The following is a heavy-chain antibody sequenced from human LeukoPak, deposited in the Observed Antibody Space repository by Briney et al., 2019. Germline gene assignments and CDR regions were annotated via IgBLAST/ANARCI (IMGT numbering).Heavy chain of an antibody. CDR3: ARLYYDSRGYYWFDP. J-gene: IGHJ5*02. Sequence: SATLSLTCTVSGGSISSSNYYWGWIRQPPGRGLEWIGWVYYRRSTYSNPSLKSRVTVSVDTSKNQFSLKLSSVTAADTAVYYCARLYYDSRGYYWFDPWGQGTLVTVSS. CDR1: GGSISSSNYY. CDR2: VYYRRST. V-gene: IGHV4-39*01. D-gene: IGHD3-22*01.